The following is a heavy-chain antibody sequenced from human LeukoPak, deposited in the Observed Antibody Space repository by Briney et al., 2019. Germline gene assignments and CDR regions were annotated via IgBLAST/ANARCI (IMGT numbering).Heavy chain of an antibody. CDR3: ARRAGAYSHPYDY. CDR2: ISDTGNT. J-gene: IGHJ4*02. V-gene: IGHV3-23*01. D-gene: IGHD4/OR15-4a*01. Sequence: GGSLRLSCAASGFTLSSYAMSWVRQAPGKGLEWVSAISDTGNTYHADSVKGRFTISRDNSKNTLYLQMNSLRADDTAVYYCARRAGAYSHPYDYWGQGTLVTVSS. CDR1: GFTLSSYA.